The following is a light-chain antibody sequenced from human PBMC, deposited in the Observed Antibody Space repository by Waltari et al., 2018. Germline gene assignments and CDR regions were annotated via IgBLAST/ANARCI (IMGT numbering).Light chain of an antibody. CDR3: QRYNSYANT. CDR2: GAS. V-gene: IGKV1-5*01. Sequence: DILMTQSPSPLSASVGDRLTITSRASPSINTYLAWDQQKPGKAPKLLIYGASTLESGVPGRFSGTGSGTEFTLTISSLQPDDFATYYCQRYNSYANTFGQGTKVDIK. CDR1: PSINTY. J-gene: IGKJ2*01.